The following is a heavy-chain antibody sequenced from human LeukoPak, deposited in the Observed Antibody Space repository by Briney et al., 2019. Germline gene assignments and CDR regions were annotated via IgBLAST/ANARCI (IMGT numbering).Heavy chain of an antibody. CDR2: IWYDGSNK. J-gene: IGHJ5*02. CDR1: GFTFSSYA. CDR3: ARSEFFGEVIPWFDP. Sequence: PGGSLRLSCAASGFTFSSYAMSWVRQAPGKGLEWVAVIWYDGSNKKYADSVKGRFTISRDNSKNTLYLQMNSLRVEDTAVYYCARSEFFGEVIPWFDPWGQGTLVIVSS. V-gene: IGHV3-33*08. D-gene: IGHD3-3*01.